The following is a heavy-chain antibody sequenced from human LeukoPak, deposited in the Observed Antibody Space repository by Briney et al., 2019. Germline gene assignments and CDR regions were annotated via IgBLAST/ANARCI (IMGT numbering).Heavy chain of an antibody. CDR3: ARDLSGDVLTAPFDY. J-gene: IGHJ4*02. CDR2: IIPIFGTA. CDR1: VGTFSSYA. Sequence: SVKVSCKASVGTFSSYAISWVRQATGQGLEWMGGIIPIFGTANYAQKFQGRVTITADKSTSTAYMELSSLRSEDTAVHYCARDLSGDVLTAPFDYWGQGTLVTVSS. V-gene: IGHV1-69*06. D-gene: IGHD1-1*01.